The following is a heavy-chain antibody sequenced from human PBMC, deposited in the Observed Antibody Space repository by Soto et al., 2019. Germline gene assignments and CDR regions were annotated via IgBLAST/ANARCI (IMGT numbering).Heavy chain of an antibody. CDR1: GGSFSGYY. CDR3: ARRSIAVAHYFDY. CDR2: INHSGST. Sequence: SETLSLTCAVYGGSFSGYYWSWIRQPPGKGLEWIGEINHSGSTNYNPSLKSRVTISVDTSKNQFSLKLSSVTAADTAVYYCARRSIAVAHYFDYWGQGTLVTAPQ. D-gene: IGHD6-19*01. V-gene: IGHV4-34*01. J-gene: IGHJ4*02.